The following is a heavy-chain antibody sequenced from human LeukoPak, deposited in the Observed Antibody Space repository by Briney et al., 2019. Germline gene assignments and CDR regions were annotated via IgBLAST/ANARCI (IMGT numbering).Heavy chain of an antibody. CDR1: GFTFDDYG. Sequence: GGSLRLSCAASGFTFDDYGMSWVRQAPGKGLEWVSYISSSGSTIYYADSVKGRFTISRDNAKNSLYLQMNSLRAEDAAVYYCAELGITMIGGVWGKGTTVTISS. V-gene: IGHV3-48*03. J-gene: IGHJ6*04. CDR2: ISSSGSTI. D-gene: IGHD3-10*02. CDR3: AELGITMIGGV.